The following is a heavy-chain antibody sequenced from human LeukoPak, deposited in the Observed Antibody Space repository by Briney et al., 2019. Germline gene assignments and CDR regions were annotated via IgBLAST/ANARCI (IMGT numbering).Heavy chain of an antibody. CDR3: ARSILPAANAIDY. J-gene: IGHJ4*02. D-gene: IGHD2-2*01. CDR2: MSSSGSTI. V-gene: IGHV3-11*04. CDR1: GFTFSDYY. Sequence: PGGSLRLSCAASGFTFSDYYVNWIRQAPGKGLEGISYMSSSGSTISYADSVTGRFTVSRDNAKNSLYPQMDSLRAEDTAVYYCARSILPAANAIDYWGQGTLLTVSS.